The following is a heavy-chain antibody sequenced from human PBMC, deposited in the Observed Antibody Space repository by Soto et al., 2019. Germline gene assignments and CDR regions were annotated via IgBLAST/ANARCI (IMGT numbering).Heavy chain of an antibody. CDR2: IIPILGIA. CDR1: GGTFSSYT. V-gene: IGHV1-69*02. D-gene: IGHD2-15*01. Sequence: QVQLVQSGAEVKKPGSSVKVSCKASGGTFSSYTISWVRQAPGQGLEWMGRIIPILGIANYAQKFQGRVTITADKSTSTAYMGLSSLRSEDTAVYYCARIYCSGGSCYDFGDYWGQGTLVTVSS. CDR3: ARIYCSGGSCYDFGDY. J-gene: IGHJ4*02.